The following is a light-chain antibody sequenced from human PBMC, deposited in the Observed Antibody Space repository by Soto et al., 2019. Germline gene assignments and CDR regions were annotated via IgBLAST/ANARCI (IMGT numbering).Light chain of an antibody. CDR2: S. V-gene: IGKV1D-8*01. J-gene: IGKJ1*01. Sequence: VIWMTQSPSLLSASTGDRVTVSCRMSQGITSYLACYQQKPASTLQSGVPSRFSGSGSGTDFTLTSSRLQSEVFATYYCQHYNSYSEAFGQGPKVDI. CDR3: QHYNSYSEA. CDR1: QGITSY.